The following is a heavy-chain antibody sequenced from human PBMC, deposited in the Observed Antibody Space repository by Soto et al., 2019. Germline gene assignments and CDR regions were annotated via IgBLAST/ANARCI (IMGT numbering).Heavy chain of an antibody. CDR1: GGSISSGDYS. Sequence: QVQLQESGPGLVKPSQTLSLTCTVSGGSISSGDYSWSWIRQPPGKGLEWIGYIYYSGSTYYNPSLKSRVTISVDTSKNQFSLKLSSVTAADTAVYYWSSLKFGYSTFDPWGQGTLVTVSS. CDR3: SSLKFGYSTFDP. CDR2: IYYSGST. J-gene: IGHJ5*02. D-gene: IGHD5-18*01. V-gene: IGHV4-30-4*01.